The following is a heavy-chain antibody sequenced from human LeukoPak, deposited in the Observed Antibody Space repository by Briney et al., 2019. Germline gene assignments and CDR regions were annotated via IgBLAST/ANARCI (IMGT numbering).Heavy chain of an antibody. D-gene: IGHD3-22*01. CDR2: ISGSGGST. J-gene: IGHJ4*02. CDR3: AKDSYDSSGSRYDY. V-gene: IGHV3-23*01. Sequence: GGSLRLSCAASGFTFSSYAMSWVRQAPGKGLEWVSAISGSGGSTYYADSAKGRVTTSRDNYKNTLFLQMNSLRAEDTAIYYCAKDSYDSSGSRYDYWGQGTLVTVSS. CDR1: GFTFSSYA.